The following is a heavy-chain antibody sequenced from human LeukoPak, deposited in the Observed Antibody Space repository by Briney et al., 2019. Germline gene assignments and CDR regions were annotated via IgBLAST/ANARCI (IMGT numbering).Heavy chain of an antibody. D-gene: IGHD3-9*01. CDR1: GFTFSSYW. V-gene: IGHV3-74*01. J-gene: IGHJ6*02. Sequence: GGSLRLSCAASGFTFSSYWMHWVRQAPGKGLVWVSRINSDGSSTSYADSVKGRFTISRDNAKSTLYLQMNSLRAEDTAVYYCASLRTQELRYFDFYYYYGMDVWGQGTTVTVSS. CDR2: INSDGSST. CDR3: ASLRTQELRYFDFYYYYGMDV.